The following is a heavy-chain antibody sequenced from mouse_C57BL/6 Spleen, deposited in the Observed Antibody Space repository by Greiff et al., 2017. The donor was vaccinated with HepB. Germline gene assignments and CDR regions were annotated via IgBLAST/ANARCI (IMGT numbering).Heavy chain of an antibody. V-gene: IGHV1-64*01. J-gene: IGHJ2*01. CDR2: IHPNSGST. CDR3: ARLVEANWVFDY. Sequence: QVQLQQPGAELVKPGASVKLSCKASGYTFTSYWMHWVKQRPGQGLEWIGMIHPNSGSTNYNEKFKSKATLTVDKSSSTAYMQLSSLTSEDSAVYYCARLVEANWVFDYWGQGTTLTVSS. D-gene: IGHD4-1*01. CDR1: GYTFTSYW.